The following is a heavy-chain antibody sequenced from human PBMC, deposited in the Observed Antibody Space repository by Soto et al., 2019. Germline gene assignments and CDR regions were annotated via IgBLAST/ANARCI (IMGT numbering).Heavy chain of an antibody. CDR3: ERCYYSSGLVYGMEV. CDR1: CRNRSS. V-gene: IGHV6-1*01. CDR2: TYYRSKWYN. J-gene: IGHJ6*02. Sequence: CRNRSSSYYKKKSPSRGLEWLGRTYYRSKWYNDYAVSVKSRITINSDTPKNQFSLQLNSVTPEDTAVYYFERCYYSSGLVYGMEVWGQGITVTVSS. D-gene: IGHD3-10*01.